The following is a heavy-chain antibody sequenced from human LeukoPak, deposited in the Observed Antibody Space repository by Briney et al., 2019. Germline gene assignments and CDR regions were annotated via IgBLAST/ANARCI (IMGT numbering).Heavy chain of an antibody. CDR3: ARQWATIGGIYYFDY. Sequence: SETLSLTCTVSGGSISSYYWSWIRQPPGKGLEWIGYIYYSGSTNYNPSLKSRVTISVDTSKNQFSLKLSSVTAADTAVYYCARQWATIGGIYYFDYWGLGTLVTVSS. D-gene: IGHD5-12*01. CDR2: IYYSGST. V-gene: IGHV4-59*08. J-gene: IGHJ4*02. CDR1: GGSISSYY.